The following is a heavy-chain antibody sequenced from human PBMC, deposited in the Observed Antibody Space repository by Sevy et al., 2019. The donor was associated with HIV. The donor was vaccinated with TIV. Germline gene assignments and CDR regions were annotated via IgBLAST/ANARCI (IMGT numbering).Heavy chain of an antibody. J-gene: IGHJ5*02. CDR2: INHSGST. Sequence: SETLSLTCAVYGGSFSGYYWSWIRQPPGKGLEWIGEINHSGSTNYNPSLKSRVTISVDTSKNQFSLKLSSVTAADTAVYYCARCLLAAADTRWFDPWGQGTLVTVSS. D-gene: IGHD6-13*01. V-gene: IGHV4-34*01. CDR3: ARCLLAAADTRWFDP. CDR1: GGSFSGYY.